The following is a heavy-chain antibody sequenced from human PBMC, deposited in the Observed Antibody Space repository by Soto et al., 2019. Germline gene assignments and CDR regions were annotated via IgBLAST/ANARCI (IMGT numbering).Heavy chain of an antibody. CDR3: ARGKKTGTTRWFDP. CDR2: TYYRSKWYN. D-gene: IGHD1-7*01. J-gene: IGHJ5*02. CDR1: VKSVSSNSAA. Sequence: TRSLNCAISVKSVSSNSAAWIWIKQSPSRGLEWLGRTYYRSKWYNDYAVSVKSRITINPDTSKNQFSLQLNSVTPEDTAVYYCARGKKTGTTRWFDPWGQGTLVTVSS. V-gene: IGHV6-1*01.